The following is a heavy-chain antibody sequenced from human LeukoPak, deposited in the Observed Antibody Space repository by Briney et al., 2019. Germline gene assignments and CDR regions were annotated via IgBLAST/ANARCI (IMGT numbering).Heavy chain of an antibody. Sequence: PGGSLRLSCTASGFTFCDYYMTWIRQAPGKGVDWLSYINGDGTTIHYAESVKGRFTISRDNGKKSVYLHINSLRAEDTAVYYCARYPLQYYYYFLDVWGKGTTVTVSS. CDR1: GFTFCDYY. CDR3: ARYPLQYYYYFLDV. CDR2: INGDGTTI. V-gene: IGHV3-11*01. J-gene: IGHJ6*04. D-gene: IGHD2-2*02.